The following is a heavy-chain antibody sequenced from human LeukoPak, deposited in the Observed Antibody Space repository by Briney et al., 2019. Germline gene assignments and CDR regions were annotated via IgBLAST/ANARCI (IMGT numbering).Heavy chain of an antibody. D-gene: IGHD4-17*01. CDR3: ARTYGDYDYYYGMDV. CDR1: GITVSSHY. CDR2: IDSGGST. Sequence: GGSLRLSCAASGITVSSHYMTWVRQAPGKGLEWVSVIDSGGSTNSADSVKGRFSASRDNSKNTLYLQMNSLRVEDTAVYYCARTYGDYDYYYGMDVWGQGTTVTVSS. J-gene: IGHJ6*01. V-gene: IGHV3-66*01.